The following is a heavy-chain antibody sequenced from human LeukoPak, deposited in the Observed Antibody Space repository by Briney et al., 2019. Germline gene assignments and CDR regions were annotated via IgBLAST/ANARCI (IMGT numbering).Heavy chain of an antibody. CDR1: GYTFTSYY. CDR2: INPSGGST. Sequence: ASVKVSCKASGYTFTSYYMHWVRQAPGQGLEWMGIINPSGGSTNYAQKFQGRVTMTRDTSTSTVYMELSSLRSEETAVYYCARSGDSYCSGGSCSYYYYMDVWGKGTTVTVSS. V-gene: IGHV1-46*01. D-gene: IGHD2-15*01. CDR3: ARSGDSYCSGGSCSYYYYMDV. J-gene: IGHJ6*03.